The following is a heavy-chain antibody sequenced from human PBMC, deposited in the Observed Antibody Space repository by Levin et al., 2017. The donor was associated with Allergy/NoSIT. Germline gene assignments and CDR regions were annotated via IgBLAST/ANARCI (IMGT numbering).Heavy chain of an antibody. V-gene: IGHV3-23*01. Sequence: LSLTCAASGFTFTSYAMTWVRQAPGKGLEWVSTISGSGGTTYSADSVKGRFTISRDNSKNTLYLHMNSLRAEDTAVYYCANVGGYSGYDTDLGFDYWGQGTLVTVSS. CDR2: ISGSGGTT. J-gene: IGHJ4*02. CDR1: GFTFTSYA. D-gene: IGHD5-12*01. CDR3: ANVGGYSGYDTDLGFDY.